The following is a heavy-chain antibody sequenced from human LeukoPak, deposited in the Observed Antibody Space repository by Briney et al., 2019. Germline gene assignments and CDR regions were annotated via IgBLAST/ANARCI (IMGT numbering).Heavy chain of an antibody. CDR2: INWNGGST. D-gene: IGHD2-2*02. CDR1: GFTSDDYG. Sequence: PGGSLRLSCAASGFTSDDYGMSWVRQAPGKGLEWVSGINWNGGSTVYADSVKGRFTISRDNAKNSLYLQMNSLRAQDTALYYCARLRDIVVVPAAIDYWGQGTLVTVSS. CDR3: ARLRDIVVVPAAIDY. V-gene: IGHV3-20*04. J-gene: IGHJ4*02.